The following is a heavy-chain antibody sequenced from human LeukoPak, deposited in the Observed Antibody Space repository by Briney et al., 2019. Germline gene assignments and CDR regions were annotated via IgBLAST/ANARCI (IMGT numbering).Heavy chain of an antibody. CDR1: GFTFDDYA. V-gene: IGHV3-9*01. D-gene: IGHD2-21*01. J-gene: IGHJ4*02. CDR3: AKPSRGGEADY. Sequence: GGSLRLSCAASGFTFDDYAMHWVRQAPGKGLEWVSGISWNSGSIGYADSVKGRFTISRDNAKNSLYLQMNSLRAEDTALYYCAKPSRGGEADYWGQGTLVTVSS. CDR2: ISWNSGSI.